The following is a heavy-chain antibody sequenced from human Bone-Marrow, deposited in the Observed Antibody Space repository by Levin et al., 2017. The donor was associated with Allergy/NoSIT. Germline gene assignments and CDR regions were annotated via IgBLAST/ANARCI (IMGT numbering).Heavy chain of an antibody. Sequence: ESLKISCTVSGGSVSSGSYYWSWIRQPPGKGLEWIGYIYYSGSTNYNPSLKSRVTISVDTSKNQFSLKLSSVTAADTAVYYCARVIKGYCSGGSCYPDPNFDYWGQGTLVTVSS. CDR1: GGSVSSGSYY. V-gene: IGHV4-61*01. J-gene: IGHJ4*02. CDR2: IYYSGST. D-gene: IGHD2-15*01. CDR3: ARVIKGYCSGGSCYPDPNFDY.